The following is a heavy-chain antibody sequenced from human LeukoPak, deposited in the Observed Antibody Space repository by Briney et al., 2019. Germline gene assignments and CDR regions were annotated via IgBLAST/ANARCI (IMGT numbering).Heavy chain of an antibody. J-gene: IGHJ1*01. Sequence: GGSLRLSCAGSGFSFSNYAMILVRQAPGKGLEWVSAITGSGGNRFYAGSVKGRFTISRDNSKNTLYLQMNSLRGDDTAVYYCAKDPNGDYIGAFDFQRWGQGTQVTVSS. CDR2: ITGSGGNR. D-gene: IGHD4-17*01. CDR3: AKDPNGDYIGAFDFQR. V-gene: IGHV3-23*01. CDR1: GFSFSNYA.